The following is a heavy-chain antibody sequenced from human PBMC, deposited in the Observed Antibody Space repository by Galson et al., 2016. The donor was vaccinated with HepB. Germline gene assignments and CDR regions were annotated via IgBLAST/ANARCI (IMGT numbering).Heavy chain of an antibody. CDR2: MSDSDDI. V-gene: IGHV3-23*01. Sequence: SLRLSCAASGFTFSSYAMAWVRQAPGKGLEWVSGMSDSDDIYYSPTVKGRFTISRDNSKNTVFLQLTSLRAEDTAVYYCAKDKRGHSSAWYWYFVYWGPGTLVSVSS. CDR3: AKDKRGHSSAWYWYFVY. D-gene: IGHD6-13*01. CDR1: GFTFSSYA. J-gene: IGHJ4*02.